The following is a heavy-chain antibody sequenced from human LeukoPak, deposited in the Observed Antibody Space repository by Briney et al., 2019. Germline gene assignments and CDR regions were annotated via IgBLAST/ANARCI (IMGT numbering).Heavy chain of an antibody. CDR1: GGSISSGGYY. J-gene: IGHJ4*01. CDR2: IYYSGSA. CDR3: ARVNYGSATKEDY. D-gene: IGHD3-10*01. Sequence: PSQTLSLTCTDSGGSISSGGYYWSWIRQHPGKGLEWIGYIYYSGSAYYNPSLKSRVTISVDTSENQFSLKLSSVTAADTVVYYCARVNYGSATKEDYWGQGTLVTVSS. V-gene: IGHV4-31*03.